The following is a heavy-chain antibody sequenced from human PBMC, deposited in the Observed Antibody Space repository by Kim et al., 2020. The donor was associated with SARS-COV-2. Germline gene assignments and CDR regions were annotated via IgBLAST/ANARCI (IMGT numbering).Heavy chain of an antibody. J-gene: IGHJ4*02. V-gene: IGHV3-11*04. D-gene: IGHD3-22*01. CDR3: ARVHYYDSSGYYGLDG. Sequence: DSVKGRFTGSRDNAEDSVYLQLNGLRAEDTAVYYCARVHYYDSSGYYGLDGWGQGTLVTVSS.